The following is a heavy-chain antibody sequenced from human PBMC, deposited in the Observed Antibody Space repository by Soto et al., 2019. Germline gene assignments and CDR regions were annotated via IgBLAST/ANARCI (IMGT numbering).Heavy chain of an antibody. CDR3: ARDSLMWLVDTFDI. CDR1: GYTFISYG. V-gene: IGHV1-18*01. Sequence: QVQLAQSGGEVKKPGASVRVSRKPSGYTFISYGISWGRQAPGQGLEWMGWISPYNGNTNYAQSFQGRVSMSTDTSTSTAYMELRSLRSDDTAVYYCARDSLMWLVDTFDIWGQGTMVTVSS. J-gene: IGHJ3*02. D-gene: IGHD6-19*01. CDR2: ISPYNGNT.